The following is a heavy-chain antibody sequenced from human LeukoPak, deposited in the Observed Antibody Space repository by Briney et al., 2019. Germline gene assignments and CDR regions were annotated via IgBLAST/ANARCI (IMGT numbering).Heavy chain of an antibody. V-gene: IGHV1-69*04. J-gene: IGHJ5*02. D-gene: IGHD3-10*01. CDR1: GGTFSSYA. CDR3: ARDGSGSYYPNWFAP. Sequence: ASVKVSCKASGGTFSSYAISWVRQAPGQGLEWMGRIIPILGIANYAQKSQGRVTITADKSTSTAYMELSSLRSEDTAVYYCARDGSGSYYPNWFAPWGQGNLVTVSS. CDR2: IIPILGIA.